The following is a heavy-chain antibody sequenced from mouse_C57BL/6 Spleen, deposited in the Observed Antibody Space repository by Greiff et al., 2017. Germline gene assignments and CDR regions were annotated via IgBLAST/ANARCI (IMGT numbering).Heavy chain of an antibody. CDR1: GFTFSDYG. Sequence: EVKLVESGGGLVKPGGSLKLSCAASGFTFSDYGMHWVRQAPEKGLEWVAYISSGSSTIYYADTVKGRFTISRDNAKNTLFLQMTSLRSEDTAMYYCARQGWDYVDYWGQGTTLTVSS. CDR2: ISSGSSTI. J-gene: IGHJ2*01. D-gene: IGHD3-3*01. V-gene: IGHV5-17*01. CDR3: ARQGWDYVDY.